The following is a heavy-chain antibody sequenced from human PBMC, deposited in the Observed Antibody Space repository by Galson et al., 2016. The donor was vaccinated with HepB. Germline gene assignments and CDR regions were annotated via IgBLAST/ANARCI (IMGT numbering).Heavy chain of an antibody. CDR1: GYNFNNFW. J-gene: IGHJ4*02. CDR3: ARQGDYSGQWSPFDY. CDR2: IWPGDSDT. Sequence: QSGAEVKSPGESLKISCEASGYNFNNFWIAWVRQMPGKGLEWMGLIWPGDSDTRYSPSFQGQVTISVDKSIRTAYLQWSSLKVSDTATYYCARQGDYSGQWSPFDYWGQGTLVSVSS. V-gene: IGHV5-51*01. D-gene: IGHD5-12*01.